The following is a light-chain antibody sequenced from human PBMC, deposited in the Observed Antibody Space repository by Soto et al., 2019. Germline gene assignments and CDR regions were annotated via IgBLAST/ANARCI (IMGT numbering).Light chain of an antibody. Sequence: DIQVTHSPSSLSASVVDRVTISFLASQSISGYLNWYQQKPGKAPNLLIFDASSLQSGVPSRFSGRGSGAEYTLTISSLQPEDFATYFCQHSYSNFPINFGQGTRLEIK. CDR1: QSISGY. CDR2: DAS. CDR3: QHSYSNFPIN. J-gene: IGKJ5*01. V-gene: IGKV1-39*01.